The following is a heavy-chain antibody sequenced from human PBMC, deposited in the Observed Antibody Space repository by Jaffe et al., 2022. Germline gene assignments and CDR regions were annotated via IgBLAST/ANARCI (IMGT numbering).Heavy chain of an antibody. V-gene: IGHV1-69*01. CDR3: AREGGTVVVPAAISPTDAFDI. CDR2: IIPIFGTA. J-gene: IGHJ3*02. Sequence: QVQLVQSGAEVKKPGSSVKVSCKASGGTFSSYAISWVRQAPGQGLEWMGGIIPIFGTANYAQKFQGRVTITADESTSTAYMELSSLRSEDTAVYYCAREGGTVVVPAAISPTDAFDIWGQGTMVTVSS. D-gene: IGHD2-2*01. CDR1: GGTFSSYA.